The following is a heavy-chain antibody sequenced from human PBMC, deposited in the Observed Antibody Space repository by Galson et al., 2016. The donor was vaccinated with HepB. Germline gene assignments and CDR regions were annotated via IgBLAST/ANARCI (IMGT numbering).Heavy chain of an antibody. J-gene: IGHJ6*02. D-gene: IGHD2-21*01. CDR1: GASISTGHW. CDR3: ARVDSGVIILYYYRLDV. Sequence: ETLSLTCAVSGASISTGHWWTWVRQPPGKGLEWVGEIYHNGNTNYNPSLNSRVTMSVDKSKNQFSLNLTSLTAADTAVYYCARVDSGVIILYYYRLDVWGHGTTVTVSS. CDR2: IYHNGNT. V-gene: IGHV4-4*02.